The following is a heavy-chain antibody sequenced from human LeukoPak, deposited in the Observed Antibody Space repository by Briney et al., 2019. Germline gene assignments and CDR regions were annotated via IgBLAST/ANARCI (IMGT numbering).Heavy chain of an antibody. V-gene: IGHV3-7*03. D-gene: IGHD6-19*01. CDR3: ARVGAVAGRQENFDY. J-gene: IGHJ4*02. CDR1: GFTFSSYW. Sequence: GGSLRLSCAASGFTFSSYWMSWVRQAPGKGLEWVANIKQDGSEKYYVDSVKGRFTISRDNAKNSLYLQMNSLRAEDTAVYYCARVGAVAGRQENFDYWGQGTLVTVSS. CDR2: IKQDGSEK.